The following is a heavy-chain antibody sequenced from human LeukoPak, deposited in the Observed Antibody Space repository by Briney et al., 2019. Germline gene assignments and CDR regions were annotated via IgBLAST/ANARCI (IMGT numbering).Heavy chain of an antibody. CDR1: GGSISSYY. D-gene: IGHD4-17*01. CDR2: IYSSGST. CDR3: AREGRYGDYEGY. V-gene: IGHV4-4*07. Sequence: SETLSLTCTVSGGSISSYYWSWIRQPAGKALEWIVRIYSSGSTNYNPSLKSRVTMSVDTSKNQFSLKLSSVTVADTAVYYCAREGRYGDYEGYWGQGTLVTVSS. J-gene: IGHJ4*02.